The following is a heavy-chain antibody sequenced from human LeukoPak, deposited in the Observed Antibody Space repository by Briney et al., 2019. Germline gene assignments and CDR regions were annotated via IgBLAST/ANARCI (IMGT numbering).Heavy chain of an antibody. CDR2: ISGSGDST. V-gene: IGHV3-23*01. Sequence: PGGSLRLSCAASGFTFSSYAMSWVRQAPGKGLEWVSTISGSGDSTYYADSVKGQFTISRDNSKNTLYLQMNSLRAEDTAIYYCAKEASLDFWSGQQILFDPWGQGTLVTVSS. J-gene: IGHJ5*02. CDR3: AKEASLDFWSGQQILFDP. D-gene: IGHD3-3*01. CDR1: GFTFSSYA.